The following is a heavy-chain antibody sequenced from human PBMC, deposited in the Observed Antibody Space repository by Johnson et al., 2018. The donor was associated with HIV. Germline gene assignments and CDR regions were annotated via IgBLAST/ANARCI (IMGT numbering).Heavy chain of an antibody. Sequence: VQLVESGGGLVQPGRSLRLSCAASGFTFSNAWMSWVRQAPGKGLEWVGRIKSKTDGGTTDYAAPVKGRFTISRDDSKNTLYLQMNSLKTEDTAVYYCTTGLSSGKGAFDIWGQGTMVTVSS. J-gene: IGHJ3*02. CDR1: GFTFSNAW. CDR2: IKSKTDGGTT. CDR3: TTGLSSGKGAFDI. V-gene: IGHV3-15*01. D-gene: IGHD5-12*01.